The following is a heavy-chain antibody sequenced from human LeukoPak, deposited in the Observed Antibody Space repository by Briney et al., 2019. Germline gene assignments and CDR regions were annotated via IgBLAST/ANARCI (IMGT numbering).Heavy chain of an antibody. CDR2: IYYSGSA. Sequence: SETLSLGCTVSGGSVSSGGDRWNWIRQPPGKGLEWIGYIYYSGSANYNPSLKSRVTISVDTSKNQFSLKLSSVTAADTAVYYCACHHDILTGYYNYFDFWGQGTLVTVSS. V-gene: IGHV4-61*08. CDR3: ACHHDILTGYYNYFDF. D-gene: IGHD3-9*01. CDR1: GGSVSSGGDR. J-gene: IGHJ4*02.